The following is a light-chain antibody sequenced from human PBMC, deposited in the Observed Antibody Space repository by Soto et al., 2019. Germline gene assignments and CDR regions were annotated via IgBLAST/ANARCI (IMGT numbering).Light chain of an antibody. CDR1: QTISSW. CDR3: QHYNSYSEA. V-gene: IGKV1-5*03. CDR2: KAS. J-gene: IGKJ1*01. Sequence: DIQMTRSPSTLSGSVGDRVTITCRASQTISSWLAWYQQKPGKAPKLLIYKASTLKSGVPSRFSGSGSGTEFPLTISSLQPDDFATYYCQHYNSYSEAFGQGTTVDLK.